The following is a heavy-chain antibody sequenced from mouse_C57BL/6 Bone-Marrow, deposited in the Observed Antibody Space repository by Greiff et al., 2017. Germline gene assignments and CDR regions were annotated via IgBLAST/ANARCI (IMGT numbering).Heavy chain of an antibody. CDR2: ISSGSSTI. CDR1: GFTFSDYG. V-gene: IGHV5-17*01. J-gene: IGHJ3*01. D-gene: IGHD1-1*01. Sequence: EVQRVESGGGLVKPGGSLKLSCAASGFTFSDYGMHWVRQAPEKGLEWVAYISSGSSTIYYADTVKGRFTISRDNAKNTPFLQMTSLRSEDTAMYYCARPIPYYYGSPWFAYWGQGTLVTVSA. CDR3: ARPIPYYYGSPWFAY.